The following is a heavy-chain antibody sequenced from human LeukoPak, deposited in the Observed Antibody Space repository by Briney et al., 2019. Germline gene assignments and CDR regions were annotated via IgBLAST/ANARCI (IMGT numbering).Heavy chain of an antibody. D-gene: IGHD3-3*01. CDR3: ARAKYYYDFWSGPPKLFDY. Sequence: GGSLRLSCAASGFTFSSYAMSWVRQAPGKGLEWVSAISGSGGSTYYADSVKGRFTISRDNSKNTLYLQMNSLRAEDTAVYYCARAKYYYDFWSGPPKLFDYWGQGTLVTVSS. J-gene: IGHJ4*02. CDR1: GFTFSSYA. CDR2: ISGSGGST. V-gene: IGHV3-23*01.